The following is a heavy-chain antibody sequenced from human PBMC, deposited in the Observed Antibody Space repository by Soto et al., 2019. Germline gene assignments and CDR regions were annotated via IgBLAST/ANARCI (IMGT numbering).Heavy chain of an antibody. V-gene: IGHV1-18*01. J-gene: IGHJ6*02. CDR3: ARAGAAPYYYFGMDV. D-gene: IGHD2-15*01. CDR2: ISTYNGDT. CDR1: GYTFSTSG. Sequence: QVQLVQSGAEVRKPGASVKVSCKASGYTFSTSGMSWLRQAPGQGLEWMGWISTYNGDTNDAPKFQDRVTRTADACTSTVYMALRRVRSDDTAVYYCARAGAAPYYYFGMDVWGQGTRVTVSS.